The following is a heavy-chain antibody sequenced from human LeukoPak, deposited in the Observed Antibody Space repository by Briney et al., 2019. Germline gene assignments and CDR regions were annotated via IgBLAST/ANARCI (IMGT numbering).Heavy chain of an antibody. J-gene: IGHJ4*02. V-gene: IGHV5-51*01. CDR1: GYSFTNYW. CDR2: INPGDSDT. CDR3: ARRRGTSSPMDY. Sequence: GESLKISCKGSGYSFTNYWIGWVRQMPGKGLEWMGIINPGDSDTRYNPPFQGQVTISVDKSISIAYLQWSSLKASDTAIYYCARRRGTSSPMDYWGQGTLVTVSS. D-gene: IGHD1-1*01.